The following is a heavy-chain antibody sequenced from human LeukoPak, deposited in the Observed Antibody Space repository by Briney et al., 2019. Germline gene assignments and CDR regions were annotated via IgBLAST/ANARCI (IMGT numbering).Heavy chain of an antibody. J-gene: IGHJ4*02. V-gene: IGHV1-3*01. CDR2: INAGNGNT. CDR1: GYTFTSYA. CDR3: ARLGYSSSSYPPNIGY. Sequence: ASVKVSCKASGYTFTSYAMHWVRQAPGQRLEWMGWINAGNGNTKYSQKFQGRVTITRDTSASTAYMELSSLRSEDTAVYYCARLGYSSSSYPPNIGYWGQGTLVTVSS. D-gene: IGHD6-13*01.